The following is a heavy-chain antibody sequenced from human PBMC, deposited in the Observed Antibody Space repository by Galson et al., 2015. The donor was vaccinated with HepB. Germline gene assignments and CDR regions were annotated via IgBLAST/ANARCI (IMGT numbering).Heavy chain of an antibody. CDR1: GYSFVDNF. Sequence: SVKVSGKAAGYSFVDNFIHWGRQAPGQGVEWVGWSNPRTGGTNLAQKFQGRVTLTRDTSISTVYMELSRLTSGDTAMYYCARSFGGVSILGVVEDAFDIWGQGTMVTVSS. CDR2: SNPRTGGT. V-gene: IGHV1-2*02. CDR3: ARSFGGVSILGVVEDAFDI. J-gene: IGHJ3*02. D-gene: IGHD3-3*01.